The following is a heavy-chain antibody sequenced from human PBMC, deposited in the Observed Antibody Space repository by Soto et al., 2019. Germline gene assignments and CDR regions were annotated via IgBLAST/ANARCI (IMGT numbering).Heavy chain of an antibody. CDR3: ARVLRYYDILTGPLPGCYYMDV. V-gene: IGHV4-59*08. CDR1: GGSISSYY. D-gene: IGHD3-9*01. Sequence: SETLSLTCTVSGGSISSYYWSWIRQPPGKGLEWIWYIYFSGSTNYNPSLKSRVAISVDTSKNQFSLNLSSVTAADTAVYYCARVLRYYDILTGPLPGCYYMDVWGKGTTVTVSS. J-gene: IGHJ6*03. CDR2: IYFSGST.